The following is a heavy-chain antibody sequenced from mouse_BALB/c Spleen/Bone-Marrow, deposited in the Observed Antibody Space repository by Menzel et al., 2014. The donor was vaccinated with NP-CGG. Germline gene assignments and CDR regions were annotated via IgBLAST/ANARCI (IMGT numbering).Heavy chain of an antibody. CDR3: TRSLVRRFAY. CDR1: GYTFTDYE. D-gene: IGHD2-14*01. Sequence: QVHVKQSGAELVRPGASVTLSCKASGYTFTDYEMHWVKQTPVHGLEWIGAIDPETGGTAYNQKFKGKATLTADKSSSTAYMELRSLTSEDSAVYYCTRSLVRRFAYRGQGTLVTVSA. CDR2: IDPETGGT. V-gene: IGHV1-15*01. J-gene: IGHJ3*01.